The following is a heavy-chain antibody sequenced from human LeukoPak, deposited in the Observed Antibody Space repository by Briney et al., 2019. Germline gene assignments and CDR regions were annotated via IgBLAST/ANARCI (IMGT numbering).Heavy chain of an antibody. CDR2: IYYSGST. CDR1: GGSISSGGYY. J-gene: IGHJ4*02. V-gene: IGHV4-31*03. D-gene: IGHD6-19*01. CDR3: ARERAVAGEYYFDY. Sequence: SETLSLTCTVSGGSISSGGYYWSWIRQHPGKGLEWIGYIYYSGSTYYNPSLKSRVTISVDTSKNQFSLKLSSVTAADTAVYYCARERAVAGEYYFDYWGQGTLVTVSS.